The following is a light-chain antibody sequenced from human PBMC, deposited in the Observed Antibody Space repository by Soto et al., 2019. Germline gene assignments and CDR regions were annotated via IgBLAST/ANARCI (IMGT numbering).Light chain of an antibody. Sequence: DIVLTQSPGTLSLSPGERATLSCRASQNVGSRYLAWYQQKPGQAPRLLIYGTSNRATGIPDRFSVSGSGTDFSLTISSLEPGELAVYYCQQYSSSPRTFGQGTKVEIK. V-gene: IGKV3-20*01. CDR2: GTS. CDR3: QQYSSSPRT. CDR1: QNVGSRY. J-gene: IGKJ1*01.